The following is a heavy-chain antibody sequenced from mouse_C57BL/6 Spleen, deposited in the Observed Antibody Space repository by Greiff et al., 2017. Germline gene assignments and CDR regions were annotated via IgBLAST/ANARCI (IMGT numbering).Heavy chain of an antibody. CDR2: INPSTGGT. V-gene: IGHV1-42*01. J-gene: IGHJ1*03. CDR3: ARDYGSPHWYFDV. CDR1: GYSFTGYY. D-gene: IGHD1-1*01. Sequence: EVHVKQSGPELVKPGASVKISCKASGYSFTGYYMNWVKQSPEKSLEWIGEINPSTGGTTYNQKFKAKATLTVDKSSSTAYMQLKSLTSEDSAVYYCARDYGSPHWYFDVWGTGTTVTVSS.